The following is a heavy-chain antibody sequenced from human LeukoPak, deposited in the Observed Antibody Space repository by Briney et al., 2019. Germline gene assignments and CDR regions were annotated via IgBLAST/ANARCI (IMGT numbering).Heavy chain of an antibody. CDR2: IYHSGST. D-gene: IGHD3-3*01. V-gene: IGHV4-38-2*02. CDR1: GYSISSGYY. J-gene: IGHJ6*03. CDR3: ARERNQYYDFWSGYSPGYYMDV. Sequence: SETLSLTCTVSGYSISSGYYWGWIRQPPGKGLEWIGSIYHSGSTYYNPSLKSRVTVSVDTSKNQFSLKLSSVTAADTAVYYCARERNQYYDFWSGYSPGYYMDVWGKGTTVTVSS.